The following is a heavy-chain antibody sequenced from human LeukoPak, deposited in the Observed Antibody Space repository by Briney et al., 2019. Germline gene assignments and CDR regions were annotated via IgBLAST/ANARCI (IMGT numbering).Heavy chain of an antibody. CDR2: ISYDGSNK. Sequence: GGSLRLSCAASGFTFSSYAMHWVRQAPGKGLEWVAVISYDGSNKYYADSVKGRFTISRDNSKNTLYLQMNSLRAEDTAVYYCAKELAAAGDYWGQGTLVTVSS. J-gene: IGHJ4*02. CDR3: AKELAAAGDY. D-gene: IGHD6-13*01. V-gene: IGHV3-30-3*01. CDR1: GFTFSSYA.